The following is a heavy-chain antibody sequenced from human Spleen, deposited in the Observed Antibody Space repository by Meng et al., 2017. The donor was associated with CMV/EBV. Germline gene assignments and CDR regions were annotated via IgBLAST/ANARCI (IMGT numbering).Heavy chain of an antibody. D-gene: IGHD3-3*01. CDR1: GYTFTGYY. J-gene: IGHJ4*02. V-gene: IGHV1-2*02. CDR3: ARDGGYYDFWSGYPTYYFDY. CDR2: INPNSGGT. Sequence: ASVKVSCKASGYTFTGYYMHWVRQAPGQGLEWMGWINPNSGGTNYAQKFQGRVTMTRDTSISTAYIELSRLRSDDTAVYYCARDGGYYDFWSGYPTYYFDYWDQGTLVTVSS.